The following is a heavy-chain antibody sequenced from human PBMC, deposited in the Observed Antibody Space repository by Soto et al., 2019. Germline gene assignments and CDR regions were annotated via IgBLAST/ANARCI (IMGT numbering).Heavy chain of an antibody. J-gene: IGHJ4*02. CDR3: ARSPRSSPYFDF. Sequence: PGESLKISCQCSGYTFSNFWIGWVRQLPGQGLEWMGIIYPGDHETRYSPSFLGKVTISAETSINTAYLQWSSLEASGSAFYFRARSPRSSPYFDFWGQGALVTVSS. V-gene: IGHV5-51*01. CDR1: GYTFSNFW. CDR2: IYPGDHET. D-gene: IGHD6-13*01.